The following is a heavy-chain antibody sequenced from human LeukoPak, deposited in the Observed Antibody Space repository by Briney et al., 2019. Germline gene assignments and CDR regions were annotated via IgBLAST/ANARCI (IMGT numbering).Heavy chain of an antibody. CDR1: GFTFSSYS. Sequence: GGSLRLSCAASGFTFSSYSMNWVRQAPGKGLEWVSYISSSSSTIYYADSVKGRFTISRDNAKNSLYLQMNSLRAEDTAVYYCARVGVDYGDYVAYWGQGTLVTVAS. V-gene: IGHV3-48*01. J-gene: IGHJ4*02. CDR3: ARVGVDYGDYVAY. CDR2: ISSSSSTI. D-gene: IGHD4-17*01.